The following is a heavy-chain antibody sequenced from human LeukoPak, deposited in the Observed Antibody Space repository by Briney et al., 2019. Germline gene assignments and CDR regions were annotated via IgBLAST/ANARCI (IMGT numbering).Heavy chain of an antibody. CDR2: INPNSGGT. CDR1: GYTFTGYF. D-gene: IGHD3-16*01. V-gene: IGHV1-2*02. Sequence: ASVKVSCKASGYTFTGYFMHWVRQAPGQGLEWMGWINPNSGGTNYAQKFQGRVTMTRDTSISTAYMELSSLRSEDTAVYYCASFASRGSYFDYWGQGTLVTVSS. J-gene: IGHJ4*02. CDR3: ASFASRGSYFDY.